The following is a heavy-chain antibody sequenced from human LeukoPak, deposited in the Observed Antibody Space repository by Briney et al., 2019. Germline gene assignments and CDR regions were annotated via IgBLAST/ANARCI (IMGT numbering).Heavy chain of an antibody. Sequence: PSETLSLTCNASGGSISSYYWSWIRPPPGKGLEWIGYISYSGSTNYNTSLRSRANISVDTSKNQFSLKLSSVTAADTAVYYCARSGDYYDSSGYFSWTFDIWGQGTMVTVSS. J-gene: IGHJ3*02. V-gene: IGHV4-59*01. D-gene: IGHD3-22*01. CDR2: ISYSGST. CDR1: GGSISSYY. CDR3: ARSGDYYDSSGYFSWTFDI.